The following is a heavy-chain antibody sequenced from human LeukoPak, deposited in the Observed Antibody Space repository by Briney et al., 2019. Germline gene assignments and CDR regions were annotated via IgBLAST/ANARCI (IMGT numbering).Heavy chain of an antibody. CDR1: GFTFRSYW. CDR3: TRLPSQRVPTAFTDY. D-gene: IGHD6-25*01. CDR2: INGDGSST. V-gene: IGHV3-74*01. Sequence: GSLRLSCEASGFTFRSYWMHWVRQAPGKGLVWVSRINGDGSSTSYADSVKGRFTISRDNAKNTLYLQMNSLKTEDTAVYYCTRLPSQRVPTAFTDYWGQGTLVTVSS. J-gene: IGHJ4*02.